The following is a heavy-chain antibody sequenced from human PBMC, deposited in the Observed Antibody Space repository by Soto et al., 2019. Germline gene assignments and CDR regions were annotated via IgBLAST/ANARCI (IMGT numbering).Heavy chain of an antibody. V-gene: IGHV4-31*03. CDR1: GGSISSGGYY. D-gene: IGHD1-26*01. Sequence: SETLSLTCTVSGGSISSGGYYWSWIRQHPGKGLEWIGYIYYSGSTYYNPSLKSRVTISVDTSKNQFSLKLSSVTAADTAVYYCARVRSGSYYDGNWFDPWGQGTRVTVSS. CDR3: ARVRSGSYYDGNWFDP. J-gene: IGHJ5*02. CDR2: IYYSGST.